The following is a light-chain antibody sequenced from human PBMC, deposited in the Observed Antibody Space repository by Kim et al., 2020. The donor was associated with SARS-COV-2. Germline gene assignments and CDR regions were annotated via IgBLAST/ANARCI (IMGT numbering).Light chain of an antibody. CDR2: AAS. CDR3: LQDYNYPYT. V-gene: IGKV1-6*02. CDR1: QGIRND. Sequence: SASVGDRVTITCRASQGIRNDLGWYQQKPGKAPNLLIYAASNLQSGVPSRFSGSGSGTDFTLTITSLQPEDFATYYCLQDYNYPYTFGQGTKLEI. J-gene: IGKJ2*01.